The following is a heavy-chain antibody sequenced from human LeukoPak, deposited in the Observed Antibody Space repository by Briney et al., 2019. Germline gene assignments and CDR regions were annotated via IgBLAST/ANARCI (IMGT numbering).Heavy chain of an antibody. CDR3: AKDPTHYRVWDYYETIGLSY. D-gene: IGHD3-22*01. Sequence: GGSLRLSCAASGFTFSTYAIHWVRQAPGKGLEWVAVISYDANNKYYADSVKGRFTISRDNSKNTLNLQMNSLRAEDTAVYYCAKDPTHYRVWDYYETIGLSYWGQGTLVTVSS. CDR2: ISYDANNK. J-gene: IGHJ4*02. CDR1: GFTFSTYA. V-gene: IGHV3-30*04.